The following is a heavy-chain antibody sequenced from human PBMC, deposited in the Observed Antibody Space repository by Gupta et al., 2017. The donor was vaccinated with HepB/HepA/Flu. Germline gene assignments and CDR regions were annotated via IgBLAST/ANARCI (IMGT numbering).Heavy chain of an antibody. D-gene: IGHD3-9*01. V-gene: IGHV3-73*01. J-gene: IGHJ4*02. CDR2: IKTKATGYAT. CDR3: LSWKPNFV. Sequence: EVQLVESGGGLVQPGESLKLPCAASGFTFSGPNMHWVRQASGKGLEWIGRIKTKATGYATEYAASVKGRFTISRDDSKNTAYLHMNSLKTEDTAVYYCLSWKPNFVWGQGTLVTVSS. CDR1: GFTFSGPN.